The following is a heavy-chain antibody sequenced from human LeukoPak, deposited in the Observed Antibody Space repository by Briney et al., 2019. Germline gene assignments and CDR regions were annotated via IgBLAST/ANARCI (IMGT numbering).Heavy chain of an antibody. CDR2: LSSDGVTT. D-gene: IGHD3-22*01. J-gene: IGHJ4*02. V-gene: IGHV3-64*04. Sequence: PGGSLRLSCSASGFPFSSYALHWVRQAPGKGLECVSALSSDGVTTRYVDSVKGRFTISRDNSKNTLYLQMSSLRAEDTAVYYCARDWDSSADYWGQGTLVSVSS. CDR3: ARDWDSSADY. CDR1: GFPFSSYA.